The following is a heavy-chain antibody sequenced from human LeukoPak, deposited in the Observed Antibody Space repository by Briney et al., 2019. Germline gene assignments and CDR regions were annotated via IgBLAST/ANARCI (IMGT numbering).Heavy chain of an antibody. CDR2: ISGSGGST. CDR3: AKDQDYYDSSGYFDP. J-gene: IGHJ5*02. V-gene: IGHV3-23*01. D-gene: IGHD3-22*01. Sequence: PGGSLRLSCAASGFTFSSYAMHWVRQAPGKGLEWVSAISGSGGSTYYADSVKGRFTISRDNSKNTLYLQMNSLRAEDTAVYYCAKDQDYYDSSGYFDPWGQGTLVTVSS. CDR1: GFTFSSYA.